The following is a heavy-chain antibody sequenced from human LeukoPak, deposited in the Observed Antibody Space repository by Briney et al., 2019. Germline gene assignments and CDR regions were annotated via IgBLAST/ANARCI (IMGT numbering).Heavy chain of an antibody. Sequence: GGSLRLSCAASGFTFSSYGMHWVRQAPGKGLEWVAVIWYDGSNKYYADSVKGRFTISRDNSKNTLYLQMNSLRAEDTAVYYRARDLRGISQFDPWGQGTLVTVSS. CDR2: IWYDGSNK. J-gene: IGHJ5*02. V-gene: IGHV3-33*01. D-gene: IGHD3-16*01. CDR1: GFTFSSYG. CDR3: ARDLRGISQFDP.